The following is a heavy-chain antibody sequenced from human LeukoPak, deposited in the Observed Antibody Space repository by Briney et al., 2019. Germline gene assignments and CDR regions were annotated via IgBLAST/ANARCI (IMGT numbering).Heavy chain of an antibody. CDR3: AKGAYDYIEIAYFDH. D-gene: IGHD5-12*01. CDR2: IIGSSGST. Sequence: GGSLRLSCVASGFSFNNYAMNWVRQAPGKGLEWVSLIIGSSGSTFCADSVKGRFTISRDKSKNTLYLQMNSLRAEDTAVYYCAKGAYDYIEIAYFDHWGQGSLVTVSS. J-gene: IGHJ4*02. V-gene: IGHV3-23*01. CDR1: GFSFNNYA.